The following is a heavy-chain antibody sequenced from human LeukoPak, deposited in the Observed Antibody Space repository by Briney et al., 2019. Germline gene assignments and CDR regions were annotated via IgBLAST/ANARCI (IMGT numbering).Heavy chain of an antibody. Sequence: ASVKVSCKASGYIFTSYNMYWVRQAPGQGLEWMGIINSSGGSTNFAQKFQGRVTMTRDTSTSTVYMELSSLRSEDTAVYYCARFAVHRRLTVAGQFGLDYWGQGTLVTVSS. CDR1: GYIFTSYN. CDR3: ARFAVHRRLTVAGQFGLDY. J-gene: IGHJ4*02. V-gene: IGHV1-46*01. D-gene: IGHD6-19*01. CDR2: INSSGGST.